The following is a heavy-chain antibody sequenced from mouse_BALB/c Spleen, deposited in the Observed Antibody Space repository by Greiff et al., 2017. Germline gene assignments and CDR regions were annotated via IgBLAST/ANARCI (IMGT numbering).Heavy chain of an antibody. D-gene: IGHD2-4*01. CDR2: IDPAYGNT. CDR1: GFNIKDTY. Sequence: EVQLQQSGAELVKPGASVKLSCTASGFNIKDTYMHWVKQRPEQGLEWIGRIDPAYGNTKYDPKFQGKATITADTSSNTAYLQLSSLTSEDTAVYYCARRDDYSWFAYWGQGTLVTVSA. V-gene: IGHV14-3*02. CDR3: ARRDDYSWFAY. J-gene: IGHJ3*01.